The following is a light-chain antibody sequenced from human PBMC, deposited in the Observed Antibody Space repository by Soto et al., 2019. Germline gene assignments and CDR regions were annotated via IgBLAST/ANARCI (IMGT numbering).Light chain of an antibody. CDR2: EVN. J-gene: IGLJ1*01. V-gene: IGLV2-8*01. CDR3: ASSARYFYV. CDR1: SSDVGGYNY. Sequence: QSVLTQPPSASGSPGQSVTISCTGTSSDVGGYNYVSWYQHHPGKVPKVMIYEVNKRPAGVPDRFSGSKSGNTASLTVSGLQAEDEADYSCASSARYFYVFGTGTKVTVL.